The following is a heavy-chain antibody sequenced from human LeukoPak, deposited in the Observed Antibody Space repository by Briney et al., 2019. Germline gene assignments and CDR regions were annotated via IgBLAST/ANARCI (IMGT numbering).Heavy chain of an antibody. CDR3: AKDRLLWFGELYDALDV. Sequence: GGSLRLSCAASGFTFSSYGMHWVRQAPGKGLEWVAVISYDGSNKYYADSVKGRFTISRDNSKNTLYLQMNSLRAEDTAVYYCAKDRLLWFGELYDALDVWGQGTTVTVSS. CDR1: GFTFSSYG. CDR2: ISYDGSNK. J-gene: IGHJ6*02. D-gene: IGHD3-10*01. V-gene: IGHV3-30*18.